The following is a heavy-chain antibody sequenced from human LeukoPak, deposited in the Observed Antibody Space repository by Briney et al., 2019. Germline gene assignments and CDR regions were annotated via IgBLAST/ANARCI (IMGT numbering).Heavy chain of an antibody. V-gene: IGHV4-59*01. D-gene: IGHD3-16*01. Sequence: SETLSLTCTVSGGSISSYYWTWIRQPPGKGLEWIGNIYNSGNTNYNPSLKSRVTISVDTSKNQFSLKLNSVTAADTAVYYCARESGSYLWRSWLNPWGQGTLVTVSS. CDR1: GGSISSYY. J-gene: IGHJ5*02. CDR3: ARESGSYLWRSWLNP. CDR2: IYNSGNT.